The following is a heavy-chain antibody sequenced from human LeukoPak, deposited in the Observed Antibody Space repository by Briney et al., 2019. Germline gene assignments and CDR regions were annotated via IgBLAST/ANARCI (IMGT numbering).Heavy chain of an antibody. V-gene: IGHV4-34*01. CDR1: GGSFSGFY. D-gene: IGHD6-6*01. CDR3: ARRPKSFDY. CDR2: TNHSGST. J-gene: IGHJ4*02. Sequence: SETLSLTCAVYGGSFSGFYWSWIRQPPGEGLEWIGETNHSGSTNYNPSLKSRVSISVDTSKNQFSLKLTSVTAADTAMYFCARRPKSFDYWGQGTLVTVSS.